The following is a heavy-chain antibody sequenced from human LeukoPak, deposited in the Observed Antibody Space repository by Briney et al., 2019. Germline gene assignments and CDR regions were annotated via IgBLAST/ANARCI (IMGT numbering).Heavy chain of an antibody. D-gene: IGHD2-15*01. CDR2: INPSSGGT. Sequence: ASVKVSCKASGYTFTGYYMHWVRQAPGQGLEWMGWINPSSGGTNYAQKFQGRVTMTRDTSISTAYMELSRLRSDDTAVYYCARRYCSGGSCYGVTIDYWGQGTLVTVSS. V-gene: IGHV1-2*02. J-gene: IGHJ4*02. CDR1: GYTFTGYY. CDR3: ARRYCSGGSCYGVTIDY.